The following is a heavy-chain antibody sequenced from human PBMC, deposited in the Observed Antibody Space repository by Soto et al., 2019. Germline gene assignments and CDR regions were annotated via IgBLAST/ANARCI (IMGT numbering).Heavy chain of an antibody. CDR1: GYSFTSYW. CDR2: IYPGDSDT. J-gene: IGHJ6*02. CDR3: ARRESAYYYGMDV. Sequence: PGESLKISCKGSGYSFTSYWIVWVGQIPGKGLEWMGIIYPGDSDTRYSPSFQGQVHISADKSISTDYLQWSSLKASDTAMYYCARRESAYYYGMDVWGQGPTVTVSS. V-gene: IGHV5-51*01.